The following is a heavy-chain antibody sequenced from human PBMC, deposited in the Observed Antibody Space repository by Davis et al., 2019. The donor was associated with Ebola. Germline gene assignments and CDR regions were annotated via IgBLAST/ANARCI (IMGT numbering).Heavy chain of an antibody. V-gene: IGHV3-23*01. J-gene: IGHJ6*02. CDR2: ISASGSRT. CDR1: GFTFRNNA. Sequence: GESLKISCAASGFTFRNNAMSWVRQAPGKGLEWVSAISASGSRTYYADSVRGRFTVSRDNSKNTVYLQMNSLGAEDTAVYYSAKEPLVGDYGVDVWGQGTTVTVSS. D-gene: IGHD6-6*01. CDR3: AKEPLVGDYGVDV.